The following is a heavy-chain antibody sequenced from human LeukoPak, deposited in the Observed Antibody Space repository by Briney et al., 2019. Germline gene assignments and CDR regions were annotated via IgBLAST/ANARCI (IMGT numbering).Heavy chain of an antibody. CDR1: GGSISSYY. J-gene: IGHJ4*02. V-gene: IGHV4-59*01. CDR2: IYYSGST. CDR3: ARNTGFFDY. Sequence: SETLSLTCTVSGGSISSYYWSWIRQPPGKGLEWIGYIYYSGSTNYNPSLKSRVTISVDTSKNQFSLKLSSVTAAETAVYYCARNTGFFDYWGQGTLVTVSS.